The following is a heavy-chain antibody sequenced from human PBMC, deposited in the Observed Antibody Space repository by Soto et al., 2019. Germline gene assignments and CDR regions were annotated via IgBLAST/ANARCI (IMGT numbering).Heavy chain of an antibody. V-gene: IGHV3-74*01. D-gene: IGHD2-2*02. CDR2: INGDGSST. CDR3: AVDCSSSTCYRDGMDV. CDR1: GITFSNYW. J-gene: IGHJ6*02. Sequence: EVQLVESGGGLVQPGGSLRLSCAASGITFSNYWMHWVRQAPGKGLVWVSRINGDGSSTSYADSVKGRFTISRDNAKNTRFLQMNSLRAEDTAVYYCAVDCSSSTCYRDGMDVWGQGTTVTVSS.